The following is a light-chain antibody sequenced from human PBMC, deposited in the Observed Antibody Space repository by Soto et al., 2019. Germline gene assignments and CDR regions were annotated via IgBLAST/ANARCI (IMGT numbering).Light chain of an antibody. CDR1: SSDVGGYNY. Sequence: QSVLTQPASVSGSPGQSITISCTGTSSDVGGYNYVSWYQQHPGKAPKLMIYDVSNRPSGVSNRFSGSKSGNTASLTISGLQAEDKADYYCSSYTSSSTLWVFGTGTKVTVL. CDR3: SSYTSSSTLWV. V-gene: IGLV2-14*01. CDR2: DVS. J-gene: IGLJ1*01.